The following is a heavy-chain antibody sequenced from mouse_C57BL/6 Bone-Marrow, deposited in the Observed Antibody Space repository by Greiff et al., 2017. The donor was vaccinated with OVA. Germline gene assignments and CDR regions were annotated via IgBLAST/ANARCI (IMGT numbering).Heavy chain of an antibody. CDR1: GYAFSSSW. CDR3: ARHEDGYYASSFDY. Sequence: QVQLKESGPELVKPGASVKISCKASGYAFSSSWMNWVKQRPGKGLEWIGRIHPGDGDTNYNGKFKGKATLTADKSSSTAYMQLSSLASEDSAVYFCARHEDGYYASSFDYWGQGTTLTASS. J-gene: IGHJ2*01. D-gene: IGHD2-3*01. V-gene: IGHV1-82*01. CDR2: IHPGDGDT.